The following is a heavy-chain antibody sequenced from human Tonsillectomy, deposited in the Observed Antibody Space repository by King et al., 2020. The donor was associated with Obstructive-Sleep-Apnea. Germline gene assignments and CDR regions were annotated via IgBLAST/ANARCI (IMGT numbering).Heavy chain of an antibody. J-gene: IGHJ4*02. CDR2: ISYDGSNK. CDR1: GFTFSSYA. Sequence: VQLVESGGGVVQPGRSLRLSCAASGFTFSSYAMHWVRQAPGKGLEWVALISYDGSNKYYADSVKGRFTISRDNSKNTLSLQMNSLRAEDTAVYYCAREYSSGWYWTSTFDYWGQGTLVTVSS. CDR3: AREYSSGWYWTSTFDY. D-gene: IGHD6-19*01. V-gene: IGHV3-30*04.